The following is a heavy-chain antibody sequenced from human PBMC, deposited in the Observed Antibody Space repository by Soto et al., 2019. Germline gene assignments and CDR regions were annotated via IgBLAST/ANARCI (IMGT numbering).Heavy chain of an antibody. V-gene: IGHV1-18*01. CDR1: GYTFTSYG. D-gene: IGHD2-15*01. J-gene: IGHJ6*04. Sequence: ASVKVSCKASGYTFTSYGISWVRQAPGQGLEWMGWISAYNGNTNYAQKLQGRVTMTTDTSTSTAYMELRSLRSDDTAVYYCARWEEVVGVGYHHYGMAVWGKGTTVTVSS. CDR2: ISAYNGNT. CDR3: ARWEEVVGVGYHHYGMAV.